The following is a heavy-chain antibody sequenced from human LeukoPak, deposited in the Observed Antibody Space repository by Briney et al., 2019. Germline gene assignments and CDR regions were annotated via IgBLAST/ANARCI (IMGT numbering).Heavy chain of an antibody. CDR1: GFTFSSYG. V-gene: IGHV3-33*01. Sequence: GGSLRLSCAASGFTFSSYGMHWVRQAPGKGLEWVAVIWYDGSNKYYADSVKGRFTISRDNSKNTLYLQMNSLRAEDTAVYYCARDRLDYYDSSGYFDYWGQRTLVTVSS. D-gene: IGHD3-22*01. CDR3: ARDRLDYYDSSGYFDY. CDR2: IWYDGSNK. J-gene: IGHJ4*02.